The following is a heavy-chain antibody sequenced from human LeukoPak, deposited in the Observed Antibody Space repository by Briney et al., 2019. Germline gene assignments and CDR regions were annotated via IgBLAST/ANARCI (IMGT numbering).Heavy chain of an antibody. CDR2: IYYSWST. J-gene: IGHJ4*02. D-gene: IGHD5-12*01. Sequence: SETLSLTCTVSGDSISSYYWNWIRQPPRQGLEWIGFIYYSWSTNYNPSLKSRLPISVDTPNNQFSLKLSSVTAADTDVYYCARQWGVYGGSVGGIDYWGQGTLVTVSS. CDR3: ARQWGVYGGSVGGIDY. CDR1: GDSISSYY. V-gene: IGHV4-59*08.